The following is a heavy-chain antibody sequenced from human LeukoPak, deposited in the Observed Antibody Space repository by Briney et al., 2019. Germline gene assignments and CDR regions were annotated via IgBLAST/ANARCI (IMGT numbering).Heavy chain of an antibody. D-gene: IGHD3-22*01. Sequence: SETLSLTCTVSGGSISSSSYYWGWIRQPPGKGLEWIWSIYYSGSTYYNPSLKSRVTISVDTSKNQFSLKLRSVTAADTAVYYCARWTYHYDSSDAFAIWGQGTMVTVSS. V-gene: IGHV4-39*01. CDR1: GGSISSSSYY. J-gene: IGHJ3*02. CDR2: IYYSGST. CDR3: ARWTYHYDSSDAFAI.